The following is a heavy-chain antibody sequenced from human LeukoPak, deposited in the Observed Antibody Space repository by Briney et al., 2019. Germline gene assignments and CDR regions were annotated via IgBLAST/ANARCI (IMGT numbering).Heavy chain of an antibody. V-gene: IGHV1-2*02. Sequence: ASVKVSCKASAYTFNDYYVHWVRQAPGQGLQWMGWIGPNSGDAEYAQKFQGRFTMTRDRSISTAYVDLGRLTSDDTAVYYCARRSRNGLDAFDIWGQGTVVTVSS. CDR3: ARRSRNGLDAFDI. CDR2: IGPNSGDA. D-gene: IGHD2-8*01. CDR1: AYTFNDYY. J-gene: IGHJ3*02.